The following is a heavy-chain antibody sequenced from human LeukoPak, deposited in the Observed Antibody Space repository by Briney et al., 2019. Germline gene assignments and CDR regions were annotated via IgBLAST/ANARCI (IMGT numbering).Heavy chain of an antibody. D-gene: IGHD4-17*01. CDR1: GGSISSSY. J-gene: IGHJ2*01. Sequence: PSETLSLTCTVSGGSISSSYWSWIRQPPGKGLEWIGYIYYTGSTTYNPSLKSRVTISVDTYKNQFSLKLRSVTAADTAVYYCARDYGDIPPDWYYDLWGRGTLVTVSS. CDR2: IYYTGST. CDR3: ARDYGDIPPDWYYDL. V-gene: IGHV4-59*01.